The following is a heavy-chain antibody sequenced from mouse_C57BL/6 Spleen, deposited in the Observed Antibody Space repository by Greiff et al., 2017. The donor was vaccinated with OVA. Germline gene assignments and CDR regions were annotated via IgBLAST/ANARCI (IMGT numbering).Heavy chain of an antibody. CDR2: ISDGGSYT. CDR3: ARGINYPYYFDD. Sequence: EVKLMESGGGLVKPGGSLKLSCAASGFTFSSYAMSWVRQTPEKRLEWVATISDGGSYTYYPDNVKGRFTISSANAKNNLYLQMSHLKSEDTAMYNGARGINYPYYFDDWGQGTTLTVSA. V-gene: IGHV5-4*03. CDR1: GFTFSSYA. J-gene: IGHJ2*01. D-gene: IGHD2-1*01.